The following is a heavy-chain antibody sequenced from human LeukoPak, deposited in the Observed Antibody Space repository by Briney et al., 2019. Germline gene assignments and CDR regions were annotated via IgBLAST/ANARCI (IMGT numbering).Heavy chain of an antibody. J-gene: IGHJ5*02. V-gene: IGHV1-18*01. CDR1: GYTFTSYG. Sequence: ASVKVSCKASGYTFTSYGISWVRQAPGQGLEWMGWISAYNGNTNYAQKLQGRVTMTTDTSTRTAYMELRSLRSDDTAVYYCARDVVAVAGTREDNWFDPWGQGTLVTVSS. D-gene: IGHD6-19*01. CDR2: ISAYNGNT. CDR3: ARDVVAVAGTREDNWFDP.